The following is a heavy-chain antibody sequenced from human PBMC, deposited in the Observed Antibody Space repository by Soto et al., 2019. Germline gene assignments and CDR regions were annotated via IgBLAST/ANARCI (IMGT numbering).Heavy chain of an antibody. Sequence: QVQLQESGPGLVKPSGTLSLTCAVSGGSISSSNWWSWVRQPPGKGLEWIGEIYHSGSTNYNPYLPSRVTISVAKSKHQFSRKLSSVTAADTAGYYCARVGSTVTNWFDPWGQGPLVTVSS. V-gene: IGHV4-4*02. D-gene: IGHD4-17*01. CDR2: IYHSGST. CDR1: GGSISSSNW. J-gene: IGHJ5*02. CDR3: ARVGSTVTNWFDP.